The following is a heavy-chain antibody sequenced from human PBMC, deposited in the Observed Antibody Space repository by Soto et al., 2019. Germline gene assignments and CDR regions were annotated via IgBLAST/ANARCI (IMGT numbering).Heavy chain of an antibody. CDR2: IHHREST. Sequence: ETLSLTCAVSGGSVRSNNWWFWVRQPPGKGLEWIGEIHHRESTNLNPSLKSRVTISVDRSKNEFSLKVKSVTAADTAVYYCGCRVEDISYDYYGMDVWGQGTTVTVSS. J-gene: IGHJ6*02. CDR3: GCRVEDISYDYYGMDV. V-gene: IGHV4-4*02. CDR1: GGSVRSNNW. D-gene: IGHD2-15*01.